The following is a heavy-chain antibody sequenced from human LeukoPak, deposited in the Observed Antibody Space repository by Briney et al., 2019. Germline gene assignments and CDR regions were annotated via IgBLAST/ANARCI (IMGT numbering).Heavy chain of an antibody. CDR3: AELGITMIGGV. J-gene: IGHJ6*04. V-gene: IGHV3-48*03. CDR2: ISSSGSTI. Sequence: GGSLRLSCAASGFTFRSYEMNWVRQAPGKGLEWVSYISSSGSTIYYADSVKGRFTISRDNAKNSLYLQMNSLRAEDTAVYYCAELGITMIGGVWGKRTTVTMSS. D-gene: IGHD3-10*02. CDR1: GFTFRSYE.